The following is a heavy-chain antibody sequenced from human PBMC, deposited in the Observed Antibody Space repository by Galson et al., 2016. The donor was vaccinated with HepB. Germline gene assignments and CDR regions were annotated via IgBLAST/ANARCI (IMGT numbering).Heavy chain of an antibody. Sequence: SETLSLTCAVSGVSINSTNCWNWVRQAPGKGLEWIGEIYHSGSTNYNPSLKSRVTISVDKSKNQFSLKVTSVTAADTAVYYCARGYDFWRGDYFDYWGQGILVTVSS. CDR1: GVSINSTNC. D-gene: IGHD3-3*01. J-gene: IGHJ4*02. V-gene: IGHV4-4*02. CDR2: IYHSGST. CDR3: ARGYDFWRGDYFDY.